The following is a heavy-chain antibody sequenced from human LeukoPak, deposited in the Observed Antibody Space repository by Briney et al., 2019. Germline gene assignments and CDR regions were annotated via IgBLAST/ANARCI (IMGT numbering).Heavy chain of an antibody. CDR1: GFMFSNYE. Sequence: GGSLRLSCAASGFMFSNYEMNWVRQAPGKGLEWISYISIRGTSIKYADSVRGRFTISRDNAKEILYLQMNSLRVEDTAVYYCARVRVIPRAFDIWGQGTMVTVSS. J-gene: IGHJ3*02. D-gene: IGHD2-21*01. CDR3: ARVRVIPRAFDI. CDR2: ISIRGTSI. V-gene: IGHV3-48*03.